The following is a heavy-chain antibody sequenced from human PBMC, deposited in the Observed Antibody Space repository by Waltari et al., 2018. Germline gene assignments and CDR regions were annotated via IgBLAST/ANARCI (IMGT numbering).Heavy chain of an antibody. CDR3: AKSLDTGSVSYMLTDV. CDR1: GYSISSAYF. D-gene: IGHD2-8*02. J-gene: IGHJ4*02. CDR2: VHHSGST. V-gene: IGHV4-38-2*02. Sequence: QVQLQESGPGLVKPSETLSLTCTVSGYSISSAYFWGWIRQPPGKGLEWIGSVHHSGSTYNNPSLQSRVTISGDTTRGQGSRKLSSVTAADTAVYYCAKSLDTGSVSYMLTDVWGLGTLVTVSS.